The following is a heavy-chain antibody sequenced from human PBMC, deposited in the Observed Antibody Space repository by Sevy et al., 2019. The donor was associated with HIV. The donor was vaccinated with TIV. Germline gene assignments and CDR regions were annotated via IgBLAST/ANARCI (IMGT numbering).Heavy chain of an antibody. CDR3: ARPLDHYYYYGMDV. J-gene: IGHJ6*02. CDR2: IIPIFGTA. D-gene: IGHD3-3*01. V-gene: IGHV1-69*13. Sequence: ASVKVSCKASGGTFSSYAISWVRQAPGQGLEWMGGIIPIFGTANYAQKFQGRVTITADESTSTAYMELSSLRSEDTAVYYCARPLDHYYYYGMDVWGQGTTVTVSS. CDR1: GGTFSSYA.